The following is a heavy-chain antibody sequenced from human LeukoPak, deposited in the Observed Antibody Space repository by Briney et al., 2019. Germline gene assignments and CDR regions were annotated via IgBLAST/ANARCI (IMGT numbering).Heavy chain of an antibody. Sequence: GASVKVSCKASGYTFINYGISWVRQAPGQGLEWMGWISAYNGNTNYAQKLQGRVTMTTDTSTSTAYMELRSLRSDDTAVYYCARDRGEYSSSWFPPDYWGQGTLVTVSS. J-gene: IGHJ4*02. V-gene: IGHV1-18*01. CDR1: GYTFINYG. CDR3: ARDRGEYSSSWFPPDY. D-gene: IGHD6-13*01. CDR2: ISAYNGNT.